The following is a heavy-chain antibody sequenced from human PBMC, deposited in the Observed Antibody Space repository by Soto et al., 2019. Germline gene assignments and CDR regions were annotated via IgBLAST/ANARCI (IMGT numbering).Heavy chain of an antibody. CDR2: INAGNGKT. J-gene: IGHJ3*02. V-gene: IGHV1-3*01. Sequence: QVQLVQSGAEVKKPGASVKVSCKASGYTFTAYAIHWVRQAPGQRLEWMGWINAGNGKTKYSQKFQGRVTITRDTSASTAYMELSSLRSEDTAVYYCARVGLRAFDIWGQGTMVTVSS. CDR1: GYTFTAYA. D-gene: IGHD2-21*02. CDR3: ARVGLRAFDI.